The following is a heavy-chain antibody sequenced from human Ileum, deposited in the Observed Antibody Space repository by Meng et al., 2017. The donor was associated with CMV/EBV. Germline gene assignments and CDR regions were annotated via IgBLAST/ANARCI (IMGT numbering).Heavy chain of an antibody. CDR3: TTRGLGFDSSLFDF. J-gene: IGHJ4*02. Sequence: QLQFTESGPGLVKPSETLSLTCTVSGGSINSNNYFWGWIRQAPGKGPEWIGSIHYNEKTYYNPPFKSRVTISVDTSNKQVSLNLNSVTAADTAVYYCTTRGLGFDSSLFDFWGQGTLVTVSS. D-gene: IGHD3-22*01. V-gene: IGHV4-39*07. CDR1: GGSINSNNYF. CDR2: IHYNEKT.